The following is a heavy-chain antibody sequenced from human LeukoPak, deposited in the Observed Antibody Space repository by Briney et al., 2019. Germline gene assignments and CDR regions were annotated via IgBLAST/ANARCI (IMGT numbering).Heavy chain of an antibody. CDR2: ISSGGST. CDR3: ARLYCSSTSCHYFDY. D-gene: IGHD2-2*01. V-gene: IGHV3-66*01. J-gene: IGHJ4*02. CDR1: GFTASSNY. Sequence: GASLRLSCAASGFTASSNYMSWVRLPRGNRLELVTVISSGGSTYYADSVKGRFTISTDNSKNTLYLQMNSLRAEDTAVYYCARLYCSSTSCHYFDYWGQGTLVTVSS.